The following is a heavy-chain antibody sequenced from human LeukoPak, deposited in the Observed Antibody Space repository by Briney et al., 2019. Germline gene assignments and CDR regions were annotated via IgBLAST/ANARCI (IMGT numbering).Heavy chain of an antibody. Sequence: PSVKASCKASGYTFTSYDINWVRQATGQGLEWMGWINPNSGGTNYAQKFQGRVTMTRDTSISTAYMELSRLRSDDTAVYYCARLELEGGAFDIWGQGTMVTVSS. CDR3: ARLELEGGAFDI. CDR2: INPNSGGT. J-gene: IGHJ3*02. V-gene: IGHV1-2*02. D-gene: IGHD1-1*01. CDR1: GYTFTSYD.